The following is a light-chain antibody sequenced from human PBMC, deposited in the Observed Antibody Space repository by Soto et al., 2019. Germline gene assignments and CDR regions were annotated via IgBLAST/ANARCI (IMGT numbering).Light chain of an antibody. J-gene: IGLJ2*01. CDR2: DVS. Sequence: QSALTQPASVSGSPGQSITISCTGTGSDVGGYNYVSLYQQHPGKAPKVMIYDVSNRPSGVSNRFSGSTSGNTASLTISGLQAEDEADYYCSSYTSASTPLVFGGGTKLTVL. V-gene: IGLV2-14*01. CDR3: SSYTSASTPLV. CDR1: GSDVGGYNY.